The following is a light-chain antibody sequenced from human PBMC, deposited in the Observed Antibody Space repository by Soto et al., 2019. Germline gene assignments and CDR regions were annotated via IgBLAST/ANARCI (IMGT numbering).Light chain of an antibody. CDR1: SSNIGAGYD. Sequence: QSALTQPPSVSGAPGQRVTISCTGSSSNIGAGYDVHWYQQLPGTAPKLLIYGNSNRPSGVPDRFSGSKSGTSASLAITGLQADDEADYDCQSYDSSLSGYGFGTGTKMTVL. J-gene: IGLJ1*01. V-gene: IGLV1-40*01. CDR2: GNS. CDR3: QSYDSSLSGYG.